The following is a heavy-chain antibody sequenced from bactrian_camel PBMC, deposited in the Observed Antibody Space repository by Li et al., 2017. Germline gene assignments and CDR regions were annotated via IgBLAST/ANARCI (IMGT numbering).Heavy chain of an antibody. CDR2: ISSNGGDT. D-gene: IGHD7*01. Sequence: VQLVESGGGLVQPGGSLRLSCAASGFTFSTVYMGWVRQAPGKGLEWVSSISSNGGDTVYVDSVKGRFTCSRDNSNKKLYLQMNRLRPEDAAVYYCLAWRETGDGPYHFGGQGTQVTVS. J-gene: IGHJ4*01. V-gene: IGHV3-2*01. CDR3: LAWRETGDGPYHF. CDR1: GFTFSTVY.